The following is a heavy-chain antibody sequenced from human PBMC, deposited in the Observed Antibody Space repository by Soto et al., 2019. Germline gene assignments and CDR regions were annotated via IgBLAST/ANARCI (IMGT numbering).Heavy chain of an antibody. CDR3: ARPANTVADHFDL. CDR1: GYSFTSYW. CDR2: IYPGDSDT. Sequence: GESLKISCKGSGYSFTSYWIGWVRQMPGKGLEWMGIIYPGDSDTRYSPSFQGQVTISADKSINTAYLQWDSLKASDTAIYYCARPANTVADHFDLWGQRTPVTVSS. D-gene: IGHD4-17*01. J-gene: IGHJ4*02. V-gene: IGHV5-51*01.